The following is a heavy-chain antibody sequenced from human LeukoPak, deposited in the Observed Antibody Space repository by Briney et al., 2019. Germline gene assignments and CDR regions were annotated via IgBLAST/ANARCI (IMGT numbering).Heavy chain of an antibody. CDR3: ASSLAAAGKGTFDI. J-gene: IGHJ3*02. CDR2: ISSSSSYI. V-gene: IGHV3-21*01. CDR1: GFTFSSYS. D-gene: IGHD6-13*01. Sequence: PGGSLRLSCAASGFTFSSYSMNWVRQAPGKGREWVSSISSSSSYIYYADSVKGRFTISRDNAKNSLYLQMNSLRAEDTAVYYCASSLAAAGKGTFDIWGQGTMVTVSS.